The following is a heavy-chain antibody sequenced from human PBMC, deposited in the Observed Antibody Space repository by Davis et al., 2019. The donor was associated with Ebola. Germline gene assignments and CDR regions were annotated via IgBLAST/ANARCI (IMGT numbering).Heavy chain of an antibody. D-gene: IGHD6-19*01. J-gene: IGHJ4*02. V-gene: IGHV3-21*01. Sequence: PSETLSLTCAVSGGSISSSNWWSWVRQAPGKGLEWVSSISSDSDYIYYADSAKGRFTISRDNAKNSLYLQMNSLRAEDTAVYYCAKDGERSSGWLIVYFDYWGQGTLVTVSS. CDR2: ISSDSDYI. CDR1: GGSISSSN. CDR3: AKDGERSSGWLIVYFDY.